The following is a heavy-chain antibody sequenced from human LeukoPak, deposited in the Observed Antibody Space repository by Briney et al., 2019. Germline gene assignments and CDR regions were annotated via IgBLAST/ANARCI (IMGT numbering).Heavy chain of an antibody. V-gene: IGHV4-34*01. CDR3: ARAFCVGECFVLHIFFDS. J-gene: IGHJ4*02. CDR2: INHSGST. D-gene: IGHD2-21*01. CDR1: GGSFSGYY. Sequence: SETLSLTCAVYGGSFSGYYWSWIRQPPGKGLEWIGEINHSGSTNYNPSLKSRVTISVDTSKNHFSLNLRSMQASDTAVYYCARAFCVGECFVLHIFFDSWGQGTLVTVSS.